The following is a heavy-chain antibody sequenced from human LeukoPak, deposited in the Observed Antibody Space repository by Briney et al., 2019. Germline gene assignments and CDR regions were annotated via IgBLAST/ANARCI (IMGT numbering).Heavy chain of an antibody. CDR1: GYSFASYW. D-gene: IGHD2-21*02. J-gene: IGHJ4*02. Sequence: GESLRISCKASGYSFASYWIGWVRQMPGKGLEWMGTIYPGDSDTRYSPSFQGQVTISADMSISTAYLQWSSLRASDTAMYYCARFNCGGDCYSGDYWGQGTLITVSS. V-gene: IGHV5-51*01. CDR3: ARFNCGGDCYSGDY. CDR2: IYPGDSDT.